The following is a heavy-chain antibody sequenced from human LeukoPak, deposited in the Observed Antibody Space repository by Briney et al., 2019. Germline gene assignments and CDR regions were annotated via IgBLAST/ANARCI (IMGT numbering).Heavy chain of an antibody. J-gene: IGHJ4*02. CDR1: GFSVSFNY. Sequence: PGGSLTLSCAASGFSVSFNYMSRVRQAPGKGLEWVSVIYSGGSTYYADSVKGRFTISRDNSKNTLYLQMNSLRVEDTAVYYCARAATAVGYFDSWGQGTLVTVSS. CDR2: IYSGGST. V-gene: IGHV3-53*01. D-gene: IGHD4-23*01. CDR3: ARAATAVGYFDS.